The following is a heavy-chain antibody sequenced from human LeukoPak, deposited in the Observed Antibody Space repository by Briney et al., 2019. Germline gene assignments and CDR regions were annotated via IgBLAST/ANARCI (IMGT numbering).Heavy chain of an antibody. V-gene: IGHV4-39*07. CDR1: GGSISNRNYH. Sequence: SETLSLTCTVSGGSISNRNYHWGWIRQPPGKGLDWIGSICSSGSAYYNPSLKSRVTTSIDTSKKQFSLKLSSVTAADTAVYYCARVVYSGYDLRGAMDVWGKGTTVTVSS. J-gene: IGHJ6*03. CDR2: ICSSGSA. D-gene: IGHD5-12*01. CDR3: ARVVYSGYDLRGAMDV.